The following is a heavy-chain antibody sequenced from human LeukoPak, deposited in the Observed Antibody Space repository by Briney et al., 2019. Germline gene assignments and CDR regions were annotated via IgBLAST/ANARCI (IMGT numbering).Heavy chain of an antibody. V-gene: IGHV3-23*01. CDR2: INGSGDST. CDR3: AKEGCTSTNCYRSSADY. CDR1: GFTFSSYA. Sequence: GGSLRLSCAASGFTFSSYAMSWVRQAPRKGLEWVSAINGSGDSTYYADSVKGRFTISRDNSKNTLYLQMHSLRAEDTAVYYCAKEGCTSTNCYRSSADYRGQGTLLTVS. J-gene: IGHJ4*02. D-gene: IGHD2-2*01.